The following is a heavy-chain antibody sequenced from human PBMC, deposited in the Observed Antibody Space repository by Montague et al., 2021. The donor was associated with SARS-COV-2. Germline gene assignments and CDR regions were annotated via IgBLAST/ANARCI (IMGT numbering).Heavy chain of an antibody. V-gene: IGHV4-34*01. J-gene: IGHJ4*02. Sequence: SETLSLTYAAYGGSFSDSHWSWLRQPPGKGLEWIGEINQSGSTKYNPSLKGRVTISVDTSKNQFSLKLSSLTAADTAVYYCARGQSGITMIVVAILGVEFYFDNWGQGTLVAVSS. CDR1: GGSFSDSH. D-gene: IGHD3-22*01. CDR2: INQSGST. CDR3: ARGQSGITMIVVAILGVEFYFDN.